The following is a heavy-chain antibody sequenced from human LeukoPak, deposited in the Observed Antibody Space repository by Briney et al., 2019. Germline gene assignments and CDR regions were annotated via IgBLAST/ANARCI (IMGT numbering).Heavy chain of an antibody. CDR1: GFTFSSYS. CDR3: AKDPSRSGYNRAFDI. Sequence: PGGSLRLSCAASGFTFSSYSMNWVRQAPGKGLEWVPYISSSSSTIYYADSVKGRFTISRDNAKNSLYLQMNSLRADDTAVYYCAKDPSRSGYNRAFDIWGQGTMVTVSS. CDR2: ISSSSSTI. V-gene: IGHV3-48*04. D-gene: IGHD3-3*01. J-gene: IGHJ3*02.